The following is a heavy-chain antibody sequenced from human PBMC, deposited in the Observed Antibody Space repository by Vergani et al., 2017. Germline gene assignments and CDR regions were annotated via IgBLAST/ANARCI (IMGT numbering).Heavy chain of an antibody. V-gene: IGHV1-46*01. CDR3: ARRGAMAGNYNWFDP. Sequence: QVQLVQSGAEVKKPGASVKVSCKASGYTFTGYYMHWVRQAPGQGLEWMGIINPSGGSTSYAQKFQGRVTITRDTSTSTVYMELSSLRSEDTAVYYCARRGAMAGNYNWFDPWGQGTLVTVSS. CDR2: INPSGGST. CDR1: GYTFTGYY. J-gene: IGHJ5*02. D-gene: IGHD6-19*01.